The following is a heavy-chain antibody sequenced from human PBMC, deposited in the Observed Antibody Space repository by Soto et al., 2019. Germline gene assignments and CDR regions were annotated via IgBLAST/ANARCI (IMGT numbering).Heavy chain of an antibody. CDR3: ARVATTVRGPRFGWFDP. CDR1: GYTFTSYG. J-gene: IGHJ5*02. V-gene: IGHV1-18*01. CDR2: ISAYNGNT. D-gene: IGHD3-10*01. Sequence: ASVKVSCKASGYTFTSYGISWVRQAPGQGLEWMGWISAYNGNTNYAQKLQGRVTMTTDTSTSTAYMELRSLRSDDTAVYYCARVATTVRGPRFGWFDPWGQGTLVTVSS.